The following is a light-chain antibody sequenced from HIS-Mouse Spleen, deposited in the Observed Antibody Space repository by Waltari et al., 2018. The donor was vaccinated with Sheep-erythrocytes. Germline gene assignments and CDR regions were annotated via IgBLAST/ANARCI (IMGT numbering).Light chain of an antibody. Sequence: LTQPASVSGSPGQSISISCTGTSSDVGGYNYVSWYQQHPGKAPKLMIYDVSNRPSGVSNRFSGSKSGNTASLTISGLQAEDEADYYCSSYTSSSTVVFGGGTKLTVL. CDR3: SSYTSSSTVV. CDR2: DVS. V-gene: IGLV2-14*03. J-gene: IGLJ2*01. CDR1: SSDVGGYNY.